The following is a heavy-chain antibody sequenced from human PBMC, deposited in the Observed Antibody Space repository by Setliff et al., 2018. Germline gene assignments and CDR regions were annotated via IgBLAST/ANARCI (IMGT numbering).Heavy chain of an antibody. V-gene: IGHV4-59*01. CDR1: GGSISSYS. Sequence: SETLSLTCNVSGGSISSYSWNWIRQPPGKGLEWIGYIHYSGTTYYSPSLKSRVTISVDTSKNQFSLKVRSVTAADTAVYYCARQYCSGGTCYFDYWGQGTLVTVSS. J-gene: IGHJ4*02. D-gene: IGHD2-15*01. CDR3: ARQYCSGGTCYFDY. CDR2: IHYSGTT.